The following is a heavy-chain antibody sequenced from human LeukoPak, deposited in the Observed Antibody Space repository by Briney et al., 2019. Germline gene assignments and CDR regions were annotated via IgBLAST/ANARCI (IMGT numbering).Heavy chain of an antibody. V-gene: IGHV1-18*01. CDR3: ARGSGRHYYYYGMDV. CDR1: GYTFTSYG. Sequence: ASVKVSCKASGYTFTSYGISWVRQAPGQGLEWMGWISAYNGNTNYAQKLQGRVTMTTDTSTSTAYMELRSLRSDDTVVYYCARGSGRHYYYYGMDVWGQGTTVTVSS. D-gene: IGHD1-26*01. J-gene: IGHJ6*02. CDR2: ISAYNGNT.